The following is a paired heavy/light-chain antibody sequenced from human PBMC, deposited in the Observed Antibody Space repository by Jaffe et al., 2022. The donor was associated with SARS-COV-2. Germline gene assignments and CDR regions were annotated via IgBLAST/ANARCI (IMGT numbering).Light chain of an antibody. J-gene: IGLJ3*02. CDR1: SGSVSTSYF. CDR2: NTD. Sequence: QTVVTQEPSFSVSPGGTVTLTCGLRSGSVSTSYFPSWYQQTPGQAPRTLIYNTDTRSSGVPDRFSGSILGNKAALTITGAQADDESHYYCVLYMGAGIWVFGGGTKLTVL. V-gene: IGLV8-61*01. CDR3: VLYMGAGIWV.
Heavy chain of an antibody. Sequence: EVQLLESGGGLVQPGGSLRLSCAASGFTFSTYALSWVRQAPGKGLDWVSTISGAGSGTYYADSVRGRFTISRDNSKNTLYLQMNSLRVEDTAVYYCAKDYWGPYWYFDFWGRGTLVTVSS. CDR2: ISGAGSGT. V-gene: IGHV3-23*01. D-gene: IGHD2-21*01. CDR3: AKDYWGPYWYFDF. J-gene: IGHJ2*01. CDR1: GFTFSTYA.